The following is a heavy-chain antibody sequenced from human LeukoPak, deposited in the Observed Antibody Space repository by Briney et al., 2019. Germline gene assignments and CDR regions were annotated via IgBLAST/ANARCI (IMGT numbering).Heavy chain of an antibody. J-gene: IGHJ4*02. CDR1: GGSFSGYY. V-gene: IGHV4-34*01. Sequence: SETLSLTCAVYGGSFSGYYWSWIRQPPGKGLEWIGEINHSGSTNYNPSLKSRVTISVDTSKNQFSLKLSSVTAADTAVYYCARYSYGFDYWGQGTLVTVSS. CDR3: ARYSYGFDY. CDR2: INHSGST. D-gene: IGHD5-18*01.